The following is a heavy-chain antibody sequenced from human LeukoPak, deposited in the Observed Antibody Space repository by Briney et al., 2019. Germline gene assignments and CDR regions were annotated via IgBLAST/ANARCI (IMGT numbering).Heavy chain of an antibody. V-gene: IGHV3-23*01. Sequence: GGSLRLSCAVSGITLSNYGMSWVRRAPGKGLEWVAGISDSGGSTNYADSVKGRFTISRDNPKNTLYLQMNSLRAEDTAVYFCAKRGVVIRVILVGFHKEAYYFDSWGQGALVTVSS. J-gene: IGHJ4*02. CDR1: GITLSNYG. CDR2: ISDSGGST. CDR3: AKRGVVIRVILVGFHKEAYYFDS. D-gene: IGHD3-22*01.